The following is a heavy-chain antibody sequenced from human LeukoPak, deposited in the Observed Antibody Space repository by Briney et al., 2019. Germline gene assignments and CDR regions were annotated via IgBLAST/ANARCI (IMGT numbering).Heavy chain of an antibody. CDR3: ARVPLYSSTWVFDY. D-gene: IGHD6-13*01. CDR2: ISSSSSTM. V-gene: IGHV3-48*01. Sequence: GGSLRLSCAASGFSFSSSDMNWVRQAPGKGLEWVSYISSSSSTMYYADSVKGRFTISRDNSKNTLYLQMNSLRAEDTAVYYCARVPLYSSTWVFDYWGQGTLVTVSS. J-gene: IGHJ4*02. CDR1: GFSFSSSD.